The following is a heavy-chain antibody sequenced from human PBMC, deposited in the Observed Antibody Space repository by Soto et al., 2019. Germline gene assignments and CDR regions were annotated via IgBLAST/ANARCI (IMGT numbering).Heavy chain of an antibody. CDR1: GGSISSSSYY. D-gene: IGHD6-13*01. Sequence: QLQLQESGPGLVKPSETLSLTCTVSGGSISSSSYYWGWIRQPPGKGLEWIGSIYYSGSTYYNPSLKSRVPISVDTSKNQFSLKLSSVTAADTAVYYCARRYVAAHPLPFDPWGQGTLVTVSS. J-gene: IGHJ5*02. V-gene: IGHV4-39*01. CDR3: ARRYVAAHPLPFDP. CDR2: IYYSGST.